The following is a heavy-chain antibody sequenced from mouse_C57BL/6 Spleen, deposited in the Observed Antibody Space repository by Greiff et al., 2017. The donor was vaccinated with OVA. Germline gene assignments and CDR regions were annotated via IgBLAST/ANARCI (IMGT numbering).Heavy chain of an antibody. CDR1: GYTLTSYW. Sequence: QVQLQQSGAELAKPGASVKLSCKASGYTLTSYWMHWVKQRPGQGLEWIGYINPSSGYTKYTQKFKDKATLTAYKSSSTAYMQLSRLTDADSAVYYCARYGASWYFDVWGTGTTVTVSS. V-gene: IGHV1-7*01. CDR2: INPSSGYT. CDR3: ARYGASWYFDV. D-gene: IGHD1-1*02. J-gene: IGHJ1*03.